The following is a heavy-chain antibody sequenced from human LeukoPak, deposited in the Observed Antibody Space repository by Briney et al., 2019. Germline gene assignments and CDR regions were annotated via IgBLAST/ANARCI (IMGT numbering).Heavy chain of an antibody. CDR1: GFTFSSYS. D-gene: IGHD6-13*01. CDR2: ISSSSSYI. CDR3: ARGSAAGTFDY. V-gene: IGHV3-21*01. Sequence: GGSLRLSCAASGFTFSSYSMNWVRQAPGKGLEWVSSISSSSSYIYYADSVMGRFTISRDNAKNSLYLQMNSLRAEDTAVYYCARGSAAGTFDYWGQGTLVTVSS. J-gene: IGHJ4*02.